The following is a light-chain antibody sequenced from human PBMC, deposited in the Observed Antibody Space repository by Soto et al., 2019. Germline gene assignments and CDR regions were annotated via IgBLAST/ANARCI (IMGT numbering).Light chain of an antibody. V-gene: IGLV2-8*01. J-gene: IGLJ2*01. Sequence: QSALTQPPSASGSPGQSVTISYTGTSSDVGGYNYVSWYQQHPGKAPKFMIFEVSRRPSGVPDRFSGSKSGNTASLTVSGLQPDDEADYYCSSYAGSNNPVVFGGGTKLTVL. CDR1: SSDVGGYNY. CDR3: SSYAGSNNPVV. CDR2: EVS.